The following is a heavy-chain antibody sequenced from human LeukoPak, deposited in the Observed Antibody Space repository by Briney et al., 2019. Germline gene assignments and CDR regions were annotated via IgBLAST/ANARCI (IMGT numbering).Heavy chain of an antibody. CDR1: GGSISSYY. CDR2: IYYSGST. CDR3: ARRTHSSSWYFDY. Sequence: PSETLSLTCTVSGGSISSYYWSWIREPPGKGLEWIGYIYYSGSTNYNPSLKSRVTISVDTSKNQFSLKLSSVTAADTAVYYCARRTHSSSWYFDYWGQGTLVTVSS. J-gene: IGHJ4*02. V-gene: IGHV4-59*08. D-gene: IGHD6-13*01.